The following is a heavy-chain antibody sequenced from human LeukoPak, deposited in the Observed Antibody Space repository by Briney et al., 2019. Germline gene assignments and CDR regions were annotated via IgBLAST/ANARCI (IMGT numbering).Heavy chain of an antibody. CDR2: IYSGGST. Sequence: GGSLRLSCAASGFTVSSNYMSWVRQAPGKGLEWVSVIYSGGSTYYADSVKGRFTISRDNSKNTLYLQMNSLRAEDTAVYYCAGAYCGGDCSQNYYYYYYMDVWGKGTTVTISS. D-gene: IGHD2-21*02. CDR1: GFTVSSNY. V-gene: IGHV3-53*01. J-gene: IGHJ6*03. CDR3: AGAYCGGDCSQNYYYYYYMDV.